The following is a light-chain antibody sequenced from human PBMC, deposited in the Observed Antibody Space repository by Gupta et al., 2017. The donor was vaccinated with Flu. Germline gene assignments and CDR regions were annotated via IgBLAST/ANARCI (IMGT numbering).Light chain of an antibody. CDR2: VVA. Sequence: PSSLPASVHHRVTNPCRSSQPVVDYLICFQPTPGTAPPLLTCVVARLPAGVSPRFSRWGSVTDFTLTLPQLPPDDCAIYFFLQRNSSSWPFGQGTKLEI. J-gene: IGKJ1*01. V-gene: IGKV1-39*01. CDR3: LQRNSSSWP. CDR1: QPVVDY.